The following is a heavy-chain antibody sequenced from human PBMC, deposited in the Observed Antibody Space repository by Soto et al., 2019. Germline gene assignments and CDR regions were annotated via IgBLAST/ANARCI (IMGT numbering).Heavy chain of an antibody. CDR3: ARVSLYYDSSGYYY. CDR1: GYAFTSYG. J-gene: IGHJ4*01. CDR2: ISAYNGNK. Sequence: GASVKVSCKASGYAFTSYGISWVGQAPGQGLEWMGWISAYNGNKNYAQKLQGRVTMTTDTSKSTAYMELRSLRSDNKALYYCARVSLYYDSSGYYYWG. D-gene: IGHD3-22*01. V-gene: IGHV1-18*04.